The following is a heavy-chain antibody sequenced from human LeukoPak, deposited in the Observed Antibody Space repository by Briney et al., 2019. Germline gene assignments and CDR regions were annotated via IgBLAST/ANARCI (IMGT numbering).Heavy chain of an antibody. CDR3: ASYCSSTSCYGYAFDI. CDR2: MNPNSGNT. Sequence: ASVKVSCKASGYTFTSYDINWVRQATGQGREWMGWMNPNSGNTDCAQKFQGRVTITRNTPISTAYMELSSLRSEDPAVYYCASYCSSTSCYGYAFDIWGQGTMVTVSS. V-gene: IGHV1-8*03. D-gene: IGHD2-2*01. J-gene: IGHJ3*02. CDR1: GYTFTSYD.